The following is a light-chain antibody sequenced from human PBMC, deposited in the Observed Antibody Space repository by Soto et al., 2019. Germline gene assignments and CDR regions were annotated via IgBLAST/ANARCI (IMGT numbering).Light chain of an antibody. CDR2: RAS. CDR3: QQYQNLWT. V-gene: IGKV3-15*01. Sequence: IQMTQCPATLSVSPGERATLSCRASQTMCSNVAWYQQRPGQAPGLLIHRASARATGIPARLSGSGSGTEFTLTIGSLHSEDYAVYYCQQYQNLWTFGQGTKVDIK. CDR1: QTMCSN. J-gene: IGKJ1*01.